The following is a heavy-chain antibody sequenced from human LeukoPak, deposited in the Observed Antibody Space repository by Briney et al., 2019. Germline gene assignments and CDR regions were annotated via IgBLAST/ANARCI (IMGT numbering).Heavy chain of an antibody. J-gene: IGHJ4*02. Sequence: PSETLSLTCTVSGGSVSSGSYYWSWIRQPPGKGLEWIGYIYYSGSTNYNPSLKSRVTISVDTSKNQFSLKLSSVTAADTAVYYCARLEMATMHFDHWGQGTLVTVSS. CDR2: IYYSGST. D-gene: IGHD5-24*01. CDR3: ARLEMATMHFDH. V-gene: IGHV4-61*01. CDR1: GGSVSSGSYY.